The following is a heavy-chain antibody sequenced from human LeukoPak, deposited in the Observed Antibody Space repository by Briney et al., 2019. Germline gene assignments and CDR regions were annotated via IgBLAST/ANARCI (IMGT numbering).Heavy chain of an antibody. CDR1: GGSISSSSYY. CDR3: ARGVVSTARYFDWFDY. D-gene: IGHD3-9*01. CDR2: IYYSGST. V-gene: IGHV4-39*07. J-gene: IGHJ4*02. Sequence: PSETLSLTCTVSGGSISSSSYYWGWIRQPPGKGLEWIGSIYYSGSTYYNPSLKSRVTISVDTSKNQFSLKLSSVTAADTAVYYCARGVVSTARYFDWFDYWGQGTLVTVSS.